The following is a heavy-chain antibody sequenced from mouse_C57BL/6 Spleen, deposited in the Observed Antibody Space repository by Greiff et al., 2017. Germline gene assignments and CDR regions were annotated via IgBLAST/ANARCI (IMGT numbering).Heavy chain of an antibody. V-gene: IGHV1-26*01. CDR1: GYTFTDYY. CDR2: INPNNGGT. D-gene: IGHD1-1*01. CDR3: ARAYGSDYAMDY. Sequence: VQLQQSGPELVKPGPSVKISCKASGYTFTDYYMNWVKQSHGKSLEWIGDINPNNGGTSYNQKFKGKATLTVDKSSSTAYMELRSLTSEDSAVYYCARAYGSDYAMDYWGQGTSVTVSS. J-gene: IGHJ4*01.